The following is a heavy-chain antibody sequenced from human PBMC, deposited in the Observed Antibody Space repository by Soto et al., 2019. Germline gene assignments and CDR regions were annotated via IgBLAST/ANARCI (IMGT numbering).Heavy chain of an antibody. CDR2: IWYDGSNK. D-gene: IGHD6-13*01. J-gene: IGHJ6*02. Sequence: GSLRLSCAASGFTFSSYGMHWVRQAPGKGLEWVAVIWYDGSNKYYADSVKGRFTISRDNSKNTLYLQMNSLRAEDTAVYYCARVAQQLVTYYYYGMDVWGQGTTVTVSS. CDR1: GFTFSSYG. V-gene: IGHV3-33*01. CDR3: ARVAQQLVTYYYYGMDV.